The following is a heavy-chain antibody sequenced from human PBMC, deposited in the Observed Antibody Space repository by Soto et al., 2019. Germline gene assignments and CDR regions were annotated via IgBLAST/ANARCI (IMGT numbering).Heavy chain of an antibody. V-gene: IGHV3-33*01. CDR3: ARDQVDIVVVPDDSNYYYYYMDV. CDR2: IWYDGSNK. CDR1: GFTFSSYG. D-gene: IGHD2-2*03. Sequence: GGSLRLSCAASGFTFSSYGMHWVRQAPGKGLEWVAVIWYDGSNKYYADSVKGRFTISRDNSKNTLYLQMNSLRAEDTAVYYCARDQVDIVVVPDDSNYYYYYMDVWGKGTTVTVSS. J-gene: IGHJ6*03.